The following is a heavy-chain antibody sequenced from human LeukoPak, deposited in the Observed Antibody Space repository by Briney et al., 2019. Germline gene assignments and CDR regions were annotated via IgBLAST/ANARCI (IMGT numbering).Heavy chain of an antibody. CDR2: IYYSGST. V-gene: IGHV4-59*08. Sequence: SETLSLTCTVSGGSISTYYWSWIRKPPGKGLEWIGYIYYSGSTNYNPSLKSRVTISVDTSKNQFPLKLTSVTAADTAVYYCARRYGGYSNFDYWGQGTLVTVSS. CDR1: GGSISTYY. D-gene: IGHD5-12*01. CDR3: ARRYGGYSNFDY. J-gene: IGHJ4*02.